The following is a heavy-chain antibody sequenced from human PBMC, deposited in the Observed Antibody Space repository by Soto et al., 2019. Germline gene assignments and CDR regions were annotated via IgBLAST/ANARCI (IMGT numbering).Heavy chain of an antibody. Sequence: QVQLVESGGGVVQPGKSLSVSCAASTFIFSNYAMQWVRQAPGKGLEWVASISSDAKKKYYADSVKGRFSISRDNSKNTLNLKMNNVYTNDTAVYFWARVKMRTGPTSDWGQGTLVIVSS. CDR1: TFIFSNYA. CDR3: ARVKMRTGPTSD. D-gene: IGHD1-7*01. V-gene: IGHV3-30*04. J-gene: IGHJ4*02. CDR2: ISSDAKKK.